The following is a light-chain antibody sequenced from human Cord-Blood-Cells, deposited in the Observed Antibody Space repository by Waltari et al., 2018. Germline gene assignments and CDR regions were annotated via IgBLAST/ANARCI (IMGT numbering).Light chain of an antibody. Sequence: QSALTQPPSASGSPGQSVTISCTGTSSDVGGYNYVSWYQQHPGKAPKLMIYEVSKRPSGVPDRCSGSKSGNTASLTVSGLQAEDEAEYYCSSYAGSNNFDVVFGGGTKLTVL. J-gene: IGLJ2*01. V-gene: IGLV2-8*01. CDR3: SSYAGSNNFDVV. CDR1: SSDVGGYNY. CDR2: EVS.